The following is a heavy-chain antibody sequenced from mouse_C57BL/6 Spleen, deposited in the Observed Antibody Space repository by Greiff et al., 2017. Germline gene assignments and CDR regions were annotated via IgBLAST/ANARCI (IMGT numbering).Heavy chain of an antibody. CDR2: IAPSDSYT. CDR1: GYTFTSYW. CDR3: ARGHYGDYAMDY. J-gene: IGHJ4*01. V-gene: IGHV1-50*01. Sequence: QVQLQHPGAELVKPGASVKLSCKASGYTFTSYWMQWVKQRPGQGLEWIGEIAPSDSYTNYNQKFKGKATLTVDTSSSTAYMQLSSLTSEDSAVYYCARGHYGDYAMDYWGQGTSVTVSS. D-gene: IGHD1-1*01.